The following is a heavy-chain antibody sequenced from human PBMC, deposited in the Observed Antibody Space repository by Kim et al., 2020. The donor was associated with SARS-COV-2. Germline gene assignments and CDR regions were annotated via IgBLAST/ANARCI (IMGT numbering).Heavy chain of an antibody. J-gene: IGHJ4*02. CDR3: ASHGPYSSSSYYFDY. Sequence: PPLKRRVTISVDTSKTQFSLKLSSVTAADTAVYYCASHGPYSSSSYYFDYWGQGTLVTVSS. V-gene: IGHV4-59*08. D-gene: IGHD6-13*01.